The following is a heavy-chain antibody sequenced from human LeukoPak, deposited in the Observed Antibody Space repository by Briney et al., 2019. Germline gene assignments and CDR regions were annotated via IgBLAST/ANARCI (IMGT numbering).Heavy chain of an antibody. CDR2: IIPIFGTA. CDR3: ARGYCSSTSCYGAFDI. J-gene: IGHJ3*02. V-gene: IGHV1-69*13. D-gene: IGHD2-2*01. Sequence: GASVKVSCKASGGTFISYAISWVRQAPGQGLEWMGGIIPIFGTANYAQKFQGRVTITADESTSTAYMELSSLRSEDTAVYYCARGYCSSTSCYGAFDIWGQGTMVTVSS. CDR1: GGTFISYA.